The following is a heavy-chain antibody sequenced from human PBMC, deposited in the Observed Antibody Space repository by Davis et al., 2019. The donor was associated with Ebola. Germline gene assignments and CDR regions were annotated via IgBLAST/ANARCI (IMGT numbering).Heavy chain of an antibody. V-gene: IGHV3-53*01. Sequence: GESLKISCAASGFIVSDKYMSWVRQAPGKGLEWVSVIYRDERTYYADSVKGRFTFSRDNSENMVYLQMSTLRAEDTAVYYCARHINGDFWYFDLWGRGTRVTVSS. CDR2: IYRDERT. CDR1: GFIVSDKY. J-gene: IGHJ2*01. D-gene: IGHD4-17*01. CDR3: ARHINGDFWYFDL.